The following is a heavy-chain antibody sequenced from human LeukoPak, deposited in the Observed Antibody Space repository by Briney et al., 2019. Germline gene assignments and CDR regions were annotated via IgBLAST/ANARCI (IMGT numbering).Heavy chain of an antibody. J-gene: IGHJ4*02. V-gene: IGHV1-18*01. D-gene: IGHD3-10*01. CDR1: GYTFTSYG. CDR2: ISAYNGNT. Sequence: ASVKVSCKASGYTFTSYGISWVRQAHGQGLEWMGWISAYNGNTNYAQKLQGRVTMTTDTSTSTAYMELRSLRSDDTAVYYCARDGYYHGSGSRHIDYWGQGTLVTVSS. CDR3: ARDGYYHGSGSRHIDY.